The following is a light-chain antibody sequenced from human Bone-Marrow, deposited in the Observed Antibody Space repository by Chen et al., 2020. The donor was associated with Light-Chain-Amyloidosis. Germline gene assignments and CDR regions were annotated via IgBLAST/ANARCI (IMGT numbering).Light chain of an antibody. CDR2: RDT. CDR3: QSADSSGTYEVI. Sequence: SYELTQPPSVSVSPGQTARITCSGDDLPTKYAYGYQQKPGQAPVLVIHRDTERPSGISDRFSGSSSGTTATLTISGVQAEAEADYHCQSADSSGTYEVIFGGGTKLTVL. V-gene: IGLV3-25*03. J-gene: IGLJ2*01. CDR1: DLPTKY.